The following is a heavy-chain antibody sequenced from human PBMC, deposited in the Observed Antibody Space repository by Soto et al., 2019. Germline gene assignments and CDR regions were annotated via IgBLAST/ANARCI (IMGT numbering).Heavy chain of an antibody. Sequence: ASVKVSCKASGYSFTTYGMTWVRQAPGQGLEWMGCISTDKGNTKYAQNFRSRATLTTDTSTSTAYMELRSLRSDDTAVYYCARDRDWNLDYWGQGTLVTVSS. V-gene: IGHV1-18*01. CDR1: GYSFTTYG. J-gene: IGHJ4*02. CDR2: ISTDKGNT. D-gene: IGHD2-21*02. CDR3: ARDRDWNLDY.